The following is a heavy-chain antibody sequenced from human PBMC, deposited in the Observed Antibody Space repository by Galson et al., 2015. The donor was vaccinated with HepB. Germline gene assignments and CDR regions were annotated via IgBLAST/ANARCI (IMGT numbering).Heavy chain of an antibody. CDR2: IWYDGSNK. V-gene: IGHV3-33*01. CDR1: GFTFSSYG. J-gene: IGHJ4*02. Sequence: SLRLSCAASGFTFSSYGMHWVRQAPGKGLEWVAVIWYDGSNKYYADSVKGRFTISRDNAKNSLYLQMNSLRAEDTAVYYCAREGGVVPFDYWGQGTLVTVSS. CDR3: AREGGVVPFDY. D-gene: IGHD2-15*01.